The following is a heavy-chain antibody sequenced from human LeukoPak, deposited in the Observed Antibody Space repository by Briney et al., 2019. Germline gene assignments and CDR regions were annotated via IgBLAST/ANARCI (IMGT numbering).Heavy chain of an antibody. J-gene: IGHJ5*02. D-gene: IGHD2-2*01. Sequence: SETLSLTCTVSGGSISSSSYYWNWLRQPPGKGLEWIGYIYYSGSTSYNPSLRSRVTISLDTSKNQFSLKLTSVTAADTAFYYCARQSQGYCGSTNCHSWFDPWGQGTLVTVSS. CDR3: ARQSQGYCGSTNCHSWFDP. CDR1: GGSISSSSYY. CDR2: IYYSGST. V-gene: IGHV4-61*01.